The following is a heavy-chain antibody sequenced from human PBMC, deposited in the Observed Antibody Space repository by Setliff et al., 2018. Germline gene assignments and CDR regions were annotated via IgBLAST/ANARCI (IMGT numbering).Heavy chain of an antibody. J-gene: IGHJ4*02. CDR2: ISSTITST. Sequence: GGSLRLSCVASGFTFSRHWMSWVRQAPGKGLEWVSAISSTITSTYYADSVKGRFTISRDNSKNTLYLQMNSLRPEDTAVYYCAKDSLSGWSAVDYWGQGTLVTVSS. CDR3: AKDSLSGWSAVDY. D-gene: IGHD6-19*01. CDR1: GFTFSRHW. V-gene: IGHV3-23*01.